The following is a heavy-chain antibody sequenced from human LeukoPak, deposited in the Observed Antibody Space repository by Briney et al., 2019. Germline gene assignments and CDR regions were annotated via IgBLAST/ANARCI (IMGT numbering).Heavy chain of an antibody. D-gene: IGHD2-15*01. CDR2: TYFRSKWYN. CDR3: ARANGRYCSGGSCYFRSGFDP. V-gene: IGHV6-1*01. J-gene: IGHJ5*02. Sequence: SQTLSLTSVISGDSVSSNSAAWNWIRQSPSRGLEWLGRTYFRSKWYNDYAVSVKSRITIKSDTSKNQFSLQLNSVTPEDTAVYYCARANGRYCSGGSCYFRSGFDPWGQGTLVTVSS. CDR1: GDSVSSNSAA.